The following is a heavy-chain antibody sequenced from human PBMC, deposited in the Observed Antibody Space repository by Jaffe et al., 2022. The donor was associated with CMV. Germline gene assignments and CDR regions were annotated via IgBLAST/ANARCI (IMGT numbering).Heavy chain of an antibody. CDR2: ISAYNGNT. V-gene: IGHV1-18*01. CDR3: ARDQIAARHYYYYGMDV. Sequence: QVQLVQSGAEVKKPGASVKVSCKASGYTFTSYGISWVRQAPGQGLEWMGWISAYNGNTNYAQKLQGRVTMTTDTSTSTAYMELRSLRSDDTAVYYCARDQIAARHYYYYGMDVWGQGTTVTVSS. D-gene: IGHD6-6*01. CDR1: GYTFTSYG. J-gene: IGHJ6*02.